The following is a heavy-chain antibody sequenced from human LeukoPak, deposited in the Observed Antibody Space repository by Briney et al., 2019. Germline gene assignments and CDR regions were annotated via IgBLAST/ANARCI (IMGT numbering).Heavy chain of an antibody. CDR3: ARDLRTPSDTNIAIDY. CDR2: INNDGRSA. Sequence: PGGSLRLSCAASGFTFSSYWMHWVRQGPGKGLVWVSRINNDGRSANYADSVKGRFTISRDNAKNTPYLQMNSLRAEDTAVYYCARDLRTPSDTNIAIDYWGQGTLVTVSS. J-gene: IGHJ4*02. CDR1: GFTFSSYW. V-gene: IGHV3-74*01. D-gene: IGHD1-1*01.